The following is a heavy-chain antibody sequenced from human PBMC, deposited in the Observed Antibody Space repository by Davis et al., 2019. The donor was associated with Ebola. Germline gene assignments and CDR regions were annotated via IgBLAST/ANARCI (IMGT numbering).Heavy chain of an antibody. CDR3: ARAPDSGWYNWFDP. J-gene: IGHJ5*02. D-gene: IGHD6-19*01. CDR2: ISNSGSTI. V-gene: IGHV3-11*04. Sequence: PGGSLRLSCAPSGFSVSVYYMSWIRQAPGRGLEWVSYISNSGSTIYYADSVKGRFTISRDDAKNSLYLQMNSLRAEDTAVYYCARAPDSGWYNWFDPWGRGTLVTVSS. CDR1: GFSVSVYY.